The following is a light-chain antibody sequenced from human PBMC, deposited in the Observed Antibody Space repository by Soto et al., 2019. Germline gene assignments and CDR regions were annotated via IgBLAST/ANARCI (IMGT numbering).Light chain of an antibody. CDR1: QSVFYSSNNKNY. CDR3: QQYYSTPPHT. CDR2: WAS. V-gene: IGKV4-1*01. J-gene: IGKJ2*01. Sequence: DIVMTQSPDSLAVSLGERATINCKSSQSVFYSSNNKNYLASYQQKPRQPPKLLIYWASTRESGVPDRFSGSRSCTDFTITISSLLAEDVAVYYCQQYYSTPPHTFGRGTKLEIK.